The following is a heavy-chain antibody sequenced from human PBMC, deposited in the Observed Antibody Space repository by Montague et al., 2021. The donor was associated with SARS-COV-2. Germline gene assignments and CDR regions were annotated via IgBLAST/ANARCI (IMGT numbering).Heavy chain of an antibody. V-gene: IGHV4-30-2*01. D-gene: IGHD3-3*01. CDR1: GGSISSGGYS. CDR3: ARARLEWLLFAVEFSFPSDFDY. J-gene: IGHJ4*02. Sequence: TLSLTCAVSGGSISSGGYSWSWIRQPPGKGLEWIGYIYHGGSTYYNPSLKSRVIISVDRSKNQFSLKLSSVTAADTAVYYCARARLEWLLFAVEFSFPSDFDYWGQRTLVTVSS. CDR2: IYHGGST.